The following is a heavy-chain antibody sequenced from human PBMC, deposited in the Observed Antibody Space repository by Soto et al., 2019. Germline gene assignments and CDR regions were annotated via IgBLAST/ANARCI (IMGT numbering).Heavy chain of an antibody. CDR1: GFSFNIFG. V-gene: IGHV3-30*18. Sequence: PGGSLRLSCALSGFSFNIFGMHWVRQAPGKALEWVGLISKNGDNQYCGDSAKGRFIISRDNPKNSLYLQLHSLRPDDTAVYYCAKDAYNAAFDVWGQGTMVTVSS. J-gene: IGHJ3*01. CDR3: AKDAYNAAFDV. CDR2: ISKNGDNQ. D-gene: IGHD1-1*01.